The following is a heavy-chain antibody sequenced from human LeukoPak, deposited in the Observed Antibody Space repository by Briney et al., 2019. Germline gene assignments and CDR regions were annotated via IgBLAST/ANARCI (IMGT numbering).Heavy chain of an antibody. CDR1: GGSFSGYY. V-gene: IGHV4-34*01. Sequence: PSETLSLTCAVYGGSFSGYYWSWIRQPPGKGLEWIGEINHSGSTNYNPSLKSRVTISVDTSKNQFSLKLSSVTAADTAVYYCARGSYDSSGYYYVKYYFDYWGQGTLVTVSS. J-gene: IGHJ4*02. CDR2: INHSGST. D-gene: IGHD3-22*01. CDR3: ARGSYDSSGYYYVKYYFDY.